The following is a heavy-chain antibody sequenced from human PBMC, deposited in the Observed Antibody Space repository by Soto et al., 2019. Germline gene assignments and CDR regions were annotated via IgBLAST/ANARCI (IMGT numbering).Heavy chain of an antibody. CDR3: ARVPTIFGVGYYGMDV. CDR2: ISSTASNL. CDR1: GFSFSDYY. V-gene: IGHV3-11*01. J-gene: IGHJ6*02. Sequence: GGSLRLSCPASGFSFSDYYMSWIRQAPGKGLEWVSYISSTASNLYYADSVKGRFTISRDNAKNSLYLQMNSLRADDTAVYYCARVPTIFGVGYYGMDVWGQGTTVTVSS. D-gene: IGHD3-3*01.